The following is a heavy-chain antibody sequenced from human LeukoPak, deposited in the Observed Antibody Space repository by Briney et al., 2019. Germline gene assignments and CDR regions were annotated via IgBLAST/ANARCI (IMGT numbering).Heavy chain of an antibody. J-gene: IGHJ4*02. CDR1: GFTFSSYA. CDR2: ISDSGGTV. V-gene: IGHV3-23*01. Sequence: GGSLRLSCAASGFTFSSYAMSWVRQAPGKGLKWVSGISDSGGTVYCADSVKGRFTISRDNSKNSLYLQMNSLRAEDTAVYYCAKKLSGSYKGSDYWGQGTLVTVSS. D-gene: IGHD1-26*01. CDR3: AKKLSGSYKGSDY.